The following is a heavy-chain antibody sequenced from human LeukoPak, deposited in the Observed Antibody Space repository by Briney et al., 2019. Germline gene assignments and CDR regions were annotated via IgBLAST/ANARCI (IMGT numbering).Heavy chain of an antibody. CDR1: GFGFSTHD. CDR2: ISGFDSGT. Sequence: GGSLRLSCVASGFGFSTHDMSGDRQTPGKGLEWVSSISGFDSGTYYTDSVRGRFTIYRDTSKKTLYMQMNNLRAEDTAVYYCVKGFHFDWWGQGTLVTVSS. CDR3: VKGFHFDW. V-gene: IGHV3-23*01. J-gene: IGHJ4*02.